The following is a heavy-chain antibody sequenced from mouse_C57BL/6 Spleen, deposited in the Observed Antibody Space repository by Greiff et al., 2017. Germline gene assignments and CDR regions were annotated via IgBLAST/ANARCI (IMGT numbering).Heavy chain of an antibody. J-gene: IGHJ1*03. CDR3: ARYYYDYDWYFDV. Sequence: VQLQQSGTELVKPGASVKLSCKASGYTFTSYWMHWVKQRPGQGLEWIGNINPSNGGTNYNEKFKSKATLTVDKSSSTAYMQLSSLTSEDSAVYYCARYYYDYDWYFDVWGTGTTVTVSS. CDR2: INPSNGGT. CDR1: GYTFTSYW. V-gene: IGHV1-53*01. D-gene: IGHD2-4*01.